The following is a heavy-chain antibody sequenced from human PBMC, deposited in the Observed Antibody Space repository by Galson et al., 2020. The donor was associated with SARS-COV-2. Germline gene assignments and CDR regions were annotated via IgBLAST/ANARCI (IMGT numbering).Heavy chain of an antibody. CDR1: GYTLTELS. Sequence: ASVKVSCKVSGYTLTELSMHWVRQAPGKGLEWMGGFDPEDGETIYAQKFQGRVTMTEDTSTDTAYMELSSLRSEDTAVYYCATGPPTPHVNWFDPWGQGTLVTGSS. CDR2: FDPEDGET. CDR3: ATGPPTPHVNWFDP. V-gene: IGHV1-24*01. J-gene: IGHJ5*02.